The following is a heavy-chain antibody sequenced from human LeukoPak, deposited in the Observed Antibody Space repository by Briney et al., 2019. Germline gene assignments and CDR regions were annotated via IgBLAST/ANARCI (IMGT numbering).Heavy chain of an antibody. CDR3: ARPQVGYSTSSRDYYYYMDF. V-gene: IGHV5-51*01. J-gene: IGHJ6*03. CDR2: IYPGDSET. Sequence: GESLKISCTGSGYKFSNFWIGWVRQMPGKGLEWMGFIYPGDSETRYSPSFQGQVTISADTSLSIAYLQWSSLKASDTAIYFRARPQVGYSTSSRDYYYYMDFWGKGTTVTVSS. D-gene: IGHD6-6*01. CDR1: GYKFSNFW.